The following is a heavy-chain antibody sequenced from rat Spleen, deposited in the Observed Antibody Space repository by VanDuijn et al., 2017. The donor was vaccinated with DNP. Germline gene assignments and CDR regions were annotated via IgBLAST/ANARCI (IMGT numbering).Heavy chain of an antibody. CDR2: ISTSGGST. D-gene: IGHD1-7*01. V-gene: IGHV5-25*01. Sequence: EVQLVESGGGLVQPGRSLKLSCAASGFTFSNYDMAWVRQAPTKGLEWVASISTSGGSTYYRDSVKGRFTVSRDNAKSTLFLQMDSLRSEDTATYYWARLILRVWGAMDAWGQGTSVTVSS. CDR3: ARLILRVWGAMDA. CDR1: GFTFSNYD. J-gene: IGHJ4*01.